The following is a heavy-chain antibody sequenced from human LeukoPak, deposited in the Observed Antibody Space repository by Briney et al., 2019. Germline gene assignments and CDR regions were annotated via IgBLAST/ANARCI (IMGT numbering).Heavy chain of an antibody. J-gene: IGHJ6*03. CDR2: ISFSSTYI. Sequence: GGSLRLSCAASGFTFSSYNMNWVRQAPGKGLEWVSSISFSSTYIYYADSVKGRFTISRDNAKNSLYLQMNSLRVEDTAVYYCAKDKAYNYYMDVWGKGTTVTVTS. CDR1: GFTFSSYN. V-gene: IGHV3-21*01. CDR3: AKDKAYNYYMDV.